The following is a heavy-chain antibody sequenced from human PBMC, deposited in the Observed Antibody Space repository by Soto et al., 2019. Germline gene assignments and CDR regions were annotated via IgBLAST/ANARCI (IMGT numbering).Heavy chain of an antibody. D-gene: IGHD3-3*01. CDR3: AGGSTIFGVVIPHNWFDP. J-gene: IGHJ5*02. CDR1: GGSISSYY. V-gene: IGHV4-59*01. CDR2: IYYSGST. Sequence: PSETLSLTCTVSGGSISSYYWSWIRQPPGKGLEWIGYIYYSGSTNYNPSLKSRVTISVDTSKNQFSLKLSSVTAADTAVYNCAGGSTIFGVVIPHNWFDPWGQGTLVTVPQ.